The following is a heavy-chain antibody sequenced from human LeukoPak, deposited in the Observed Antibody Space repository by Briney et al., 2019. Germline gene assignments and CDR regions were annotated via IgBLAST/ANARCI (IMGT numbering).Heavy chain of an antibody. D-gene: IGHD3-10*01. CDR1: GFTFSNAW. Sequence: GGSLRLSCAASGFTFSNAWMSWVRQAPGKGLEWVSVIYSGGSTYYADSVKGRFTISRDNSKNTLYLQMNSLRAEDTAVYYCARDPDYYGSGSNYWGQGTLVTVSS. CDR2: IYSGGST. J-gene: IGHJ4*02. V-gene: IGHV3-53*01. CDR3: ARDPDYYGSGSNY.